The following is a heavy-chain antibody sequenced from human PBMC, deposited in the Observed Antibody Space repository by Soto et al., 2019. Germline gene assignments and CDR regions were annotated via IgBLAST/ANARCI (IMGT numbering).Heavy chain of an antibody. CDR2: MNPNSGNT. J-gene: IGHJ3*02. V-gene: IGHV1-8*01. CDR3: ARGAYCSSTSCYPYDAFDI. D-gene: IGHD2-2*01. Sequence: ASVKVSCKASGYTFTSYDINWVRQATGQGLEWMGWMNPNSGNTGYAQKFQGRVTMTRNTSISTAYMELSSLRSEDTAVYYCARGAYCSSTSCYPYDAFDIWGQGTMVNVSS. CDR1: GYTFTSYD.